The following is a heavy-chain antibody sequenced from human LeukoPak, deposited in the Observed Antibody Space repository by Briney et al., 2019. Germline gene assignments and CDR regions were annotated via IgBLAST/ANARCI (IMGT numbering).Heavy chain of an antibody. J-gene: IGHJ4*02. Sequence: GGSLRLSCAASGFTFSSYAMSWVRQAPGKGLEWVSAISGSGGSTYYADSVKGRFTISRDNSKNTLYLQMNSLRAEDTAVYYCAKLGPFDGVVLMPFDYWGQGTLVTVSS. CDR3: AKLGPFDGVVLMPFDY. CDR1: GFTFSSYA. CDR2: ISGSGGST. D-gene: IGHD3-3*01. V-gene: IGHV3-23*01.